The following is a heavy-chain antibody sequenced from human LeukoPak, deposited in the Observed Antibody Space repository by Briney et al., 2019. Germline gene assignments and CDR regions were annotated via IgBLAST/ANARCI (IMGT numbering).Heavy chain of an antibody. CDR2: ISYDGRNT. D-gene: IGHD6-19*01. V-gene: IGHV3-30*04. J-gene: IGHJ4*02. CDR1: GFTLSRYD. Sequence: GGPLRLPCAASGFTLSRYDMHWVRQAPGKGLEGVAFISYDGRNTYYVDSVKGRFTISRDNSKNTLDLQMNSLRDEDTAVYYCARDLSSGWYGLWGQGTLVTVSS. CDR3: ARDLSSGWYGL.